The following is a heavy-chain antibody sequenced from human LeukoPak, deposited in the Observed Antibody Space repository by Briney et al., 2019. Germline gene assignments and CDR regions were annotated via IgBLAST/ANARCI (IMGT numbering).Heavy chain of an antibody. CDR1: GFTFSGYA. Sequence: PGGSLRLSCVASGFTFSGYAMSWVRQAPGKGLEWVSAISGSGGSTYYADSVKGRFTISRDNSKNTLYLQMNSLRAEDTAVYYCAKSDGIAVAGTDLSDYWGQGTLVTVSS. D-gene: IGHD6-19*01. V-gene: IGHV3-23*01. CDR2: ISGSGGST. J-gene: IGHJ4*02. CDR3: AKSDGIAVAGTDLSDY.